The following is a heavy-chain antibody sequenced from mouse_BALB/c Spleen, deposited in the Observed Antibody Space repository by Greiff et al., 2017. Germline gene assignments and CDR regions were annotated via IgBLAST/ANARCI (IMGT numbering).Heavy chain of an antibody. V-gene: IGHV1-18*01. CDR2: INPNNGGT. J-gene: IGHJ4*01. CDR1: GYTFTDYN. D-gene: IGHD1-1*01. Sequence: EVHLVESGPELVKPGASVKIPCRASGYTFTDYNMDWVKQSHGKSLEWIGDINPNNGGTIYNQKFKGKATLTVDKSSSTAYMELRSLTSEDTAVYYCARGDFTTVVGAMDYWGQGTSVTVSS. CDR3: ARGDFTTVVGAMDY.